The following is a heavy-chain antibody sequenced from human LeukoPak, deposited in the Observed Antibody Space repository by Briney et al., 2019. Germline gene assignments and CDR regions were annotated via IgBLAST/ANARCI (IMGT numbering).Heavy chain of an antibody. CDR2: INPSGGST. V-gene: IGHV1-46*01. Sequence: ASVKVSCKASGYTFTSYYMHWVRQAPGQGLEWMGIINPSGGSTSYAQKFQGRVTMTRDTSTSTVYMELSSLRSEDTAVYYCAANAGTTEPYDYWGQGTLVTVSS. D-gene: IGHD4-17*01. J-gene: IGHJ4*02. CDR1: GYTFTSYY. CDR3: AANAGTTEPYDY.